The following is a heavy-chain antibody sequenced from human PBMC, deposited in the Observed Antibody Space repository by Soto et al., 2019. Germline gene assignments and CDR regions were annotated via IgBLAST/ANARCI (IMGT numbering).Heavy chain of an antibody. D-gene: IGHD6-19*01. Sequence: EVQLVESGGGLVQPGGSLRLSCAASGFTFSSYWMHWVRQAPGKGLMWVSRINTDGSSTSYADSVKGRFIISRDNAKNTLYLQMNSLRAEDTAVYYCARGIGVVVAGGLDYWGQGTLVTVSS. CDR2: INTDGSST. J-gene: IGHJ4*02. CDR1: GFTFSSYW. V-gene: IGHV3-74*01. CDR3: ARGIGVVVAGGLDY.